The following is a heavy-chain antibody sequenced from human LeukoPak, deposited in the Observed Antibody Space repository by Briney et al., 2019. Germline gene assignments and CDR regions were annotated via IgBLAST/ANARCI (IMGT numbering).Heavy chain of an antibody. Sequence: GGSLRLSCAASGFTFTTYSMNWVRQAPGKGLEWVSSIGTSSTYYADSVKGRFTISRDNAKNSLYLQMNSLRVEDSAVYYCARDYYGDYFFDFWGQGTLVTVSS. CDR2: IGTSSTY. CDR1: GFTFTTYS. J-gene: IGHJ4*02. V-gene: IGHV3-21*01. CDR3: ARDYYGDYFFDF. D-gene: IGHD4-17*01.